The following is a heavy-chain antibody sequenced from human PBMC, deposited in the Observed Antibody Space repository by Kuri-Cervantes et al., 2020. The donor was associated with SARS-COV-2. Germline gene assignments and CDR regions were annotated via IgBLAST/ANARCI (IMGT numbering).Heavy chain of an antibody. Sequence: SETLSLTCTVSGGSISSYYWSWIRQPPGKGLEWIGYIYCSGSTNYNPSLKSRVTISVDTSKNQFSLKLSPVTAADTAVYYCAKYYDSSGPLAYGMDVWGQGTTVTVSS. J-gene: IGHJ6*02. CDR3: AKYYDSSGPLAYGMDV. D-gene: IGHD3-22*01. V-gene: IGHV4-59*12. CDR1: GGSISSYY. CDR2: IYCSGST.